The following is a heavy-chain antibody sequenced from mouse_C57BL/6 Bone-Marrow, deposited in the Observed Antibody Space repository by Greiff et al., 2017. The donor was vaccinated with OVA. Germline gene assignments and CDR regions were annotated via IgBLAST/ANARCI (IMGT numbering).Heavy chain of an antibody. J-gene: IGHJ3*01. V-gene: IGHV1-81*01. CDR1: GYTFTSYG. CDR2: IYPRSGNT. CDR3: ARGSPRFAY. Sequence: VQLQQSGAELARPGASVKLSCKASGYTFTSYGISWVKQRTGQGLEWIGEIYPRSGNTYYNEKFEGKATLTADKSSSTAYMELRSLTSEDSAVYFCARGSPRFAYWGQGTLVTVSA.